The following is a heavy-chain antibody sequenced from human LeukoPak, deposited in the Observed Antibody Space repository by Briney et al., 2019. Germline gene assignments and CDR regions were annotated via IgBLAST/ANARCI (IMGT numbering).Heavy chain of an antibody. CDR1: GGSISSHY. Sequence: SETPSLTCTVSGGSISSHYWSWIRQPPGKGLEWIGYIYYSGSTNYNPSLKSRVTISVDTSKNQFSLKLSSVTAADTAVYYCARATSGTYYYYYYYMDVWGKGTTVTVSS. CDR3: ARATSGTYYYYYYYMDV. J-gene: IGHJ6*03. CDR2: IYYSGST. V-gene: IGHV4-59*11. D-gene: IGHD2-15*01.